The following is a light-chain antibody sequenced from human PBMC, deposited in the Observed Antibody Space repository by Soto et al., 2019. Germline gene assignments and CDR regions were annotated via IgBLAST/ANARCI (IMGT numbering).Light chain of an antibody. CDR3: QQSYSTIT. J-gene: IGKJ5*01. Sequence: DIQITQSPSSLSASVGDRVTITCRASQSISSYLNWYQQKPGKAPKLLIYAASSLQSGVPSRFSGSGSGTDFTLTISSLQPEDFATYYCQQSYSTITFSQGTRLEIK. CDR1: QSISSY. CDR2: AAS. V-gene: IGKV1-39*01.